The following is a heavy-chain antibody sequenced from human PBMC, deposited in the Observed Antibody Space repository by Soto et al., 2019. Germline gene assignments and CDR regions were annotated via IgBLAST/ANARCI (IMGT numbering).Heavy chain of an antibody. D-gene: IGHD5-12*01. CDR2: IYHSGSA. V-gene: IGHV4-4*02. Sequence: PSETLSLTCAVSGGSISSSNLWSWVRQPPGQGLEWIGEIYHSGSANYNPSLKSRVIISVDKSKNQFSLRLSSVTAADTAKYFCAREGNLGRWLQPLDFWGQGTLVTVSS. CDR1: GGSISSSNL. J-gene: IGHJ4*02. CDR3: AREGNLGRWLQPLDF.